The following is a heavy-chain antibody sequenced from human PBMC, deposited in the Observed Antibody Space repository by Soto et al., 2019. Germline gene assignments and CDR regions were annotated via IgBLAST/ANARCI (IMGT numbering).Heavy chain of an antibody. CDR1: GYSFTSYW. V-gene: IGHV5-51*01. J-gene: IGHJ4*02. CDR3: PNLPPPEMVATHNFDY. D-gene: IGHD2-8*01. CDR2: IYPGDSDT. Sequence: GESLKISCKGSGYSFTSYWIGWVRQMPGKGLEWMGIIYPGDSDTRYSPSFQGQVTISADKSISTAYLQWSSLKASDTAMYYCPNLPPPEMVATHNFDYWGREPWSPSPQ.